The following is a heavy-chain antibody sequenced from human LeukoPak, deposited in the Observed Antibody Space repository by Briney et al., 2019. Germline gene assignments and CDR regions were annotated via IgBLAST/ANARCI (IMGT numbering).Heavy chain of an antibody. D-gene: IGHD6-13*01. CDR1: GGSISSYY. J-gene: IGHJ4*02. Sequence: PSETLSLTCTVSGGSISSYYWSWIRQPPGKGLEWIGYIYYSGSTNYNPSLKGRVTISEDTSKNQFSLKVNSVTAEDTAVYYCYSTSGGRPHWGQGTLVTVSS. V-gene: IGHV4-59*08. CDR2: IYYSGST. CDR3: YSTSGGRPH.